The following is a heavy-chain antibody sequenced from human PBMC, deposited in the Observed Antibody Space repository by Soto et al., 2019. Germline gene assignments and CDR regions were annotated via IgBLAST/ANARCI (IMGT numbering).Heavy chain of an antibody. CDR3: ARDRGLPNYDFWRGYYSPPGGMDV. J-gene: IGHJ6*02. Sequence: ASVKGSCKTSGYTFTGYYMRWVRQAPGQGLEWMGWINPNSGGTNYAQKFQGWVTMTRDTSISTAYMELSRLRSDDTAVYYCARDRGLPNYDFWRGYYSPPGGMDVGGQGTTFTVSS. CDR2: INPNSGGT. V-gene: IGHV1-2*04. D-gene: IGHD3-3*01. CDR1: GYTFTGYY.